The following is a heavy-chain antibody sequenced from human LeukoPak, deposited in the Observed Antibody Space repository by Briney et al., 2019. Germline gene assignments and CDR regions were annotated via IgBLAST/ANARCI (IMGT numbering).Heavy chain of an antibody. J-gene: IGHJ4*02. Sequence: PSETLSLTCTVSGGSISSGSYHWSWIRQPAGKGLEWLGRIYTSGSTNYNPSLKSRVTISVDTSKNQSSLKLSSVTAADTAVYYCARVASSMVRGVTSFDYWGQGTLVTVSS. D-gene: IGHD3-10*01. V-gene: IGHV4-61*02. CDR3: ARVASSMVRGVTSFDY. CDR2: IYTSGST. CDR1: GGSISSGSYH.